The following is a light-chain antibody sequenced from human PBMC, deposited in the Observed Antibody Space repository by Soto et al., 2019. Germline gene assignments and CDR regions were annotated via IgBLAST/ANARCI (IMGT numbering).Light chain of an antibody. CDR1: QSISSW. CDR2: KAS. J-gene: IGKJ1*01. CDR3: QHYNSYSGT. Sequence: DIQMTQSPSTLSASVGDRVTITCRASQSISSWLAWYQQKPGKAPKLLIYKASSLESGVPSRFSGSGSGTEFTLTISSLQPDDFATYFCQHYNSYSGTFGQGTKVEIK. V-gene: IGKV1-5*03.